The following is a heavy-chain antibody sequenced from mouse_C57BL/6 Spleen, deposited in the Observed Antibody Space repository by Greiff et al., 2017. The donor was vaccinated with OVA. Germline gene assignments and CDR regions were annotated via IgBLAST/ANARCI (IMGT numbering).Heavy chain of an antibody. CDR3: AKYGSSPL. D-gene: IGHD1-1*01. J-gene: IGHJ3*01. V-gene: IGHV5-17*01. Sequence: EVKLVESGGGLVKPGGSLKLSCAASGFTFSDYGMHWVRQAPEKGLEWVAYISSGSSTIYYPDTVKGRFTISRDNAKNTLFLQMTSLRSEDTAMYYCAKYGSSPLWGQGTLVTVSA. CDR1: GFTFSDYG. CDR2: ISSGSSTI.